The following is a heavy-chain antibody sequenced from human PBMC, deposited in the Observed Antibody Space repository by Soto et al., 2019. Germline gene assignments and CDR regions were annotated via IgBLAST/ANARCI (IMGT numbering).Heavy chain of an antibody. D-gene: IGHD6-13*01. J-gene: IGHJ4*02. V-gene: IGHV4-39*01. CDR2: IYYSGST. CDR3: AGFIAAETFFDY. CDR1: GGSISSSSYY. Sequence: ASETLSLTCTVSGGSISSSSYYWGWIRQPPGKGLEWIGSIYYSGSTYYNPSLKSRVTISVDTSKNQFSLKLSSVTAADTAVYYCAGFIAAETFFDYWGQGTLVTVSS.